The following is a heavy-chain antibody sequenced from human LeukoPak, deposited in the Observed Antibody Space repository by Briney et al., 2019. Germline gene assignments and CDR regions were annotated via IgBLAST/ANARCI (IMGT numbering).Heavy chain of an antibody. V-gene: IGHV3-73*01. CDR1: GYTFSGSY. CDR2: IRSKANSYAT. D-gene: IGHD2-2*03. J-gene: IGHJ4*02. Sequence: GGSLRLSCAVSGYTFSGSYMHWVRQASGKGLEWVGRIRSKANSYATAYAAWVKGRFTIYRDDSNHTAYLQMNSLKTEDTAVYYCTRWISGRLDDWGQGTLVTVSS. CDR3: TRWISGRLDD.